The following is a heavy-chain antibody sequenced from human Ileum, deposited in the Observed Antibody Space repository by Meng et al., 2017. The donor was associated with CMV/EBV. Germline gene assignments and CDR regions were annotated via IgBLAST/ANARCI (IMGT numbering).Heavy chain of an antibody. Sequence: GESLKISCAASGFTFSSYEINWVRQAPGKGLEWVLHISSSGSDVYYADSVKGRFTISRDNAKNSLYLQMNSLGVEDTAVYYCARDNLDSSSSMDVWDQGTTVTVPS. CDR1: GFTFSSYE. CDR3: ARDNLDSSSSMDV. D-gene: IGHD6-6*01. CDR2: ISSSGSDV. V-gene: IGHV3-48*03. J-gene: IGHJ6*02.